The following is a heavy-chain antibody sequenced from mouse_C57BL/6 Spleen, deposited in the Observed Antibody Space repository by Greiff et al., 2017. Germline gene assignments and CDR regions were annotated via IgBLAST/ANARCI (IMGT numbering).Heavy chain of an antibody. Sequence: LVESGAELARPGASVKMSCKASGYTFTSYTMHWVKQRPGQGLEWIGYINPSSGYTKYNQKFKDKATLTADKSSSTAYMQLSSLTSEDSAVYYCAKRNYGSSLYYAMDYWGQGTSVTVSS. J-gene: IGHJ4*01. CDR2: INPSSGYT. D-gene: IGHD1-1*01. CDR3: AKRNYGSSLYYAMDY. V-gene: IGHV1-4*01. CDR1: GYTFTSYT.